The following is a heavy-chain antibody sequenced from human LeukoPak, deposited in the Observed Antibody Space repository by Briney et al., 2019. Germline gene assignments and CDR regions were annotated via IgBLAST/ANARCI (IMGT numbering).Heavy chain of an antibody. CDR1: GRSISSYY. CDR3: ARDRPYYYDSSGYAYYYMDV. V-gene: IGHV4-4*07. J-gene: IGHJ6*03. D-gene: IGHD3-22*01. CDR2: IYTSGST. Sequence: SETLSLTCTVSGRSISSYYWSWIRQPAGKGLEWIGRIYTSGSTNYNPSLKSRVTMSVDTSKNQFSLKLSSVTAADTAVYYCARDRPYYYDSSGYAYYYMDVWGKGTTVTVSS.